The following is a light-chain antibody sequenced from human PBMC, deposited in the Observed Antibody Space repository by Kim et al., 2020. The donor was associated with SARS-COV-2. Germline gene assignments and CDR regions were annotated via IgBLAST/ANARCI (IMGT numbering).Light chain of an antibody. Sequence: VAPEKEARITVGGYDIGIINLHWYQRYPGHAPVLVIYYHPDRPTGIHELFSGSNPGNTAALTISRCEACDDADYYRQVWDPGTSVFGRRTQLTVL. CDR2: YHP. J-gene: IGLJ2*01. V-gene: IGLV3-21*04. CDR3: QVWDPGTSV. CDR1: DIGIIN.